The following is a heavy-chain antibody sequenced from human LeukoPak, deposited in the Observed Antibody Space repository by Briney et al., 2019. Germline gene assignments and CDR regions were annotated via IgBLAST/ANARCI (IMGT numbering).Heavy chain of an antibody. D-gene: IGHD6-19*01. CDR1: GFTFSSYG. V-gene: IGHV3-21*01. J-gene: IGHJ4*02. CDR2: ISSSSSYI. CDR3: VRRSIAVAGPFDY. Sequence: PGGSLRLSCAASGFTFSSYGMHWVRQAPGKGLEWVSFISSSSSYIYYADSVKGRFTISRDNAKNSLYLQMNSLRAEDTAVYYCVRRSIAVAGPFDYWGQGTLVTVSS.